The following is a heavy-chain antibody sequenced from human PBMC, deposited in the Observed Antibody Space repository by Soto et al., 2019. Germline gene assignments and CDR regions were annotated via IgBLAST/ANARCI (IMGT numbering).Heavy chain of an antibody. CDR3: ARVGKDSSGYYHFDY. J-gene: IGHJ4*02. Sequence: PGGPLSLSCAASGFTFSSNWMHWVRQAPGKGLVWVSRINSDGSSTTYADSVKGRFTISRDNAKNTLYLQMNSLRAEDTAVYYCARVGKDSSGYYHFDYWGQGTLVTVSS. D-gene: IGHD3-22*01. CDR1: GFTFSSNW. V-gene: IGHV3-74*01. CDR2: INSDGSST.